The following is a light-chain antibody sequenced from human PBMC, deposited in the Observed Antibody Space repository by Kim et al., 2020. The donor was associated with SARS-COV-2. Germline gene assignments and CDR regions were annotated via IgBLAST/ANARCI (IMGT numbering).Light chain of an antibody. Sequence: GKTETISCPRSNGSIASNYVQWYQQRPGRSPIAVIFENNQRPSGVPARFSGSIDSSSNSASLSVSGLKTEDEADYYCQSFDSNIQVFGGGTQLTVL. V-gene: IGLV6-57*01. CDR1: NGSIASNY. CDR2: ENN. J-gene: IGLJ3*02. CDR3: QSFDSNIQV.